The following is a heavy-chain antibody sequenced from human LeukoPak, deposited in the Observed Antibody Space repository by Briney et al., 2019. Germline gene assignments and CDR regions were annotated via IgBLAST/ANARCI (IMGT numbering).Heavy chain of an antibody. V-gene: IGHV3-23*01. CDR2: IDGSGHTT. D-gene: IGHD3-3*01. CDR1: GFTFTSHV. J-gene: IGHJ5*02. Sequence: GGSLRLSCAASGFTFTSHVMSWVRQTPGKELEWVSAIDGSGHTTYYADSVRGRFIISRDNSKKMLCLQMNSLRAEDTATYYCARESIRSGSLKWFDPWGQGTLVTVSS. CDR3: ARESIRSGSLKWFDP.